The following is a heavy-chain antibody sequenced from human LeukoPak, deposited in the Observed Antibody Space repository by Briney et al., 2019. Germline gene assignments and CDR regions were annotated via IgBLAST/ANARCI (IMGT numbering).Heavy chain of an antibody. J-gene: IGHJ4*02. V-gene: IGHV3-64*01. CDR1: GFTFSSYA. CDR3: ARAIWFGDKPFDY. D-gene: IGHD3-10*01. Sequence: PGGSLRLSCAASGFTFSSYAMHWVRQAPGKGLEYVSAISSNGGSTYYANSVKGRFTISRDNSKNTLYLQMGSLRAEDRAVYYCARAIWFGDKPFDYWGQGTLVTVSS. CDR2: ISSNGGST.